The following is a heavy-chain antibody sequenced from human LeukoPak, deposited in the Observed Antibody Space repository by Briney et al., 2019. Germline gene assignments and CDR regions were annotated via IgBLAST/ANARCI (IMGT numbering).Heavy chain of an antibody. V-gene: IGHV3-9*01. D-gene: IGHD2-2*01. J-gene: IGHJ4*02. Sequence: GGSLRLSCAASGFTFDDYAMHWVRQAPGKGLRWVSGISWNSGSIGYADSVKGRFTISRDNAKNSLYLQMNSLRAEDTALYYCAKDRGSSSTSCFDYWGQGTLVTVSS. CDR1: GFTFDDYA. CDR2: ISWNSGSI. CDR3: AKDRGSSSTSCFDY.